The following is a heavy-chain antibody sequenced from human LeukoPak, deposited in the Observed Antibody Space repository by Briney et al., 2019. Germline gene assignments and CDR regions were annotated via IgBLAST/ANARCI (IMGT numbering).Heavy chain of an antibody. CDR3: AKATFFSGSYFYFDY. CDR2: ISKDESNK. CDR1: GFSLSTFG. J-gene: IGHJ4*02. Sequence: GGSLRLSCAASGFSLSTFGMHWVRQTPGKGLEWVSHISKDESNKYYADSVKGRFTVSRDTSKNTLYLQMNSLRAEDTAVYYCAKATFFSGSYFYFDYWGQGTLVTVSS. V-gene: IGHV3-30*18. D-gene: IGHD1-26*01.